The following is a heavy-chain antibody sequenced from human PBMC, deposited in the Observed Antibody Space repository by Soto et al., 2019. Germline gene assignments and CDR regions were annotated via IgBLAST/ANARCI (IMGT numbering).Heavy chain of an antibody. J-gene: IGHJ4*02. Sequence: HIVQSGPEEKSPGASVKLSCTTSGYIFADYAIHWVRQAPGQGLEWVGWIKADNGDTRYSPKFQGRLIITRDISPSTSYMELSDLRSTDTGVFYCATSDWAWWGRGTLITVS. CDR2: IKADNGDT. CDR3: ATSDWAW. CDR1: GYIFADYA. V-gene: IGHV1-3*05. D-gene: IGHD3-9*01.